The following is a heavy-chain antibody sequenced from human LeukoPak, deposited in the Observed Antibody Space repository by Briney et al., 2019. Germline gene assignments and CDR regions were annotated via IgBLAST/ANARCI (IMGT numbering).Heavy chain of an antibody. J-gene: IGHJ4*02. CDR2: IKDDGSQK. CDR3: ARVSRGEYYGSGSYYNVRSYYFDY. D-gene: IGHD3-10*01. Sequence: PGGSLRLSCAASGFSISSTLMNWVRQAPGKGLEWVASIKDDGSQKYYVASVKGRFAISRDNAKNSLYLQMNSLRAEDTAVYYCARVSRGEYYGSGSYYNVRSYYFDYWGQGTLVTVSS. CDR1: GFSISSTL. V-gene: IGHV3-7*01.